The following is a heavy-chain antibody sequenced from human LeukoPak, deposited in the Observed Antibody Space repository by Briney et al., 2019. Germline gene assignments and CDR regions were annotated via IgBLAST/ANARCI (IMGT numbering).Heavy chain of an antibody. CDR2: IYASGSS. J-gene: IGHJ4*02. CDR1: GFTVSNNY. CDR3: ARDGP. Sequence: GGSLRLSCAASGFTVSNNYMSWVRQIPGKGLEWLSVIYASGSSYYADSVKGRFTISRDNSKNILYLQMNSLRAEDTAVYYCARDGPGGQGTLVTVSS. V-gene: IGHV3-53*01.